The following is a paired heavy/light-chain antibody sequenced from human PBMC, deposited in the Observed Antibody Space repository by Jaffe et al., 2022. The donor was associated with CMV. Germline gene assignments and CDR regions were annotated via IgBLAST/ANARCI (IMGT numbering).Heavy chain of an antibody. V-gene: IGHV4-59*01. Sequence: QVQLQESGPGLVKPSETLSLTCSVSGGSINGYYWSWIRQPPGKGLEWIGYAHYSGNTNYNPSLRSRVTISIDTSKNHLSLKLTSVTAADTAMYYCARSFRGLWWGQGTLVTVSS. CDR2: AHYSGNT. D-gene: IGHD5-12*01. CDR1: GGSINGYY. CDR3: ARSFRGLW. J-gene: IGHJ1*01.
Light chain of an antibody. V-gene: IGLV7-46*01. Sequence: QAVVTQEPSLTVSPGGTVTLTCGSSTGAITRTHYPYWFQQKPGQAPRTLIYDTDNRHSWTPARFSGSLLGGKAALTLSGAQPEDEAEYYCFLTYSDSRPWVFGGGTMLTVL. CDR1: TGAITRTHY. CDR3: FLTYSDSRPWV. CDR2: DTD. J-gene: IGLJ3*02.